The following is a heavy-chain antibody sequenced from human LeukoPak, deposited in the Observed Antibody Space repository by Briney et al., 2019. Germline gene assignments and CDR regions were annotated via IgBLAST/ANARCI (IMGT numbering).Heavy chain of an antibody. Sequence: GGSLRLSCAASGSTFSSYAMSWVRQGPGKGPAWVSLINTDGRSTNYADSVKGRFTISRDNAKNTLYLHMNSLRAEDTAVYYCAYGTGWFFNYWGQGTLVTVSS. J-gene: IGHJ4*02. D-gene: IGHD6-19*01. CDR1: GSTFSSYA. V-gene: IGHV3-74*01. CDR3: AYGTGWFFNY. CDR2: INTDGRST.